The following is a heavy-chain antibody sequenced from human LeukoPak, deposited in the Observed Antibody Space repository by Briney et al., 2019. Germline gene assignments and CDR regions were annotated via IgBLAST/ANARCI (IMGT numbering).Heavy chain of an antibody. V-gene: IGHV4-59*01. CDR2: IYYSGST. D-gene: IGHD4-17*01. CDR1: GGSISSYY. J-gene: IGHJ3*02. Sequence: PSETLSLNCTVSGGSISSYYWSWLRQPPGKGLEWIGYIYYSGSTNYNPSLKSRVTISVDTSKNQFSLKLSSVTAADTAVYYCARGPGDYGDFDDAFDIWGQGTMVTVSS. CDR3: ARGPGDYGDFDDAFDI.